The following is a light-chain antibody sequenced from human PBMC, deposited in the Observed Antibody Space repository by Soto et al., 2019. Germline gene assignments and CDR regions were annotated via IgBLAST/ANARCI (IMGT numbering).Light chain of an antibody. CDR3: SSFPSSTTPV. J-gene: IGLJ2*01. CDR2: DVS. V-gene: IGLV2-14*01. CDR1: SSDVGGYNY. Sequence: QSALTQPASVSGSPGQSITISCTGTSSDVGGYNYVSWYQQHPGKAPKLMIYDVSNRPSGVSNRFSGSKSGNTASLTISGLQAEDEADYYCSSFPSSTTPVFGGGTKLTVL.